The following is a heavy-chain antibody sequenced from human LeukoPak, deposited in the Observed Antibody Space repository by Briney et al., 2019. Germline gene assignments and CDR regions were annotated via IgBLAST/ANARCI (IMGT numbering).Heavy chain of an antibody. CDR1: GRIVSSNF. D-gene: IGHD6-6*01. CDR2: IYSDGRT. V-gene: IGHV3-53*01. CDR3: ARDNAPYTSTSSGLGLFDY. Sequence: PGGSLRLSCAASGRIVSSNFMSWVRQAPGKGLEWVSVIYSDGRTYYADSVKGRFTISRDNSKNTLYLQMNGLRAEDTAVYYCARDNAPYTSTSSGLGLFDYWGQGTLVTVSS. J-gene: IGHJ4*02.